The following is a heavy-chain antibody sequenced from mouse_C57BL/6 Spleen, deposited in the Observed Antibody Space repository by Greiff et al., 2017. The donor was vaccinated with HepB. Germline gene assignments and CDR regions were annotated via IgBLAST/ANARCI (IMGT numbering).Heavy chain of an antibody. Sequence: QVQLQQPGAELVKPGASVKLSCKASGYTFTSYWMHWVKQRPGQGLEWIGMIHPNSGSTNYNEKFKSKATLTVDKSSSTAYMQLSSLTSEDSAVYYCARPGLGPYYFDYWGQGTTLTVSS. CDR3: ARPGLGPYYFDY. J-gene: IGHJ2*01. CDR2: IHPNSGST. D-gene: IGHD4-1*01. CDR1: GYTFTSYW. V-gene: IGHV1-64*01.